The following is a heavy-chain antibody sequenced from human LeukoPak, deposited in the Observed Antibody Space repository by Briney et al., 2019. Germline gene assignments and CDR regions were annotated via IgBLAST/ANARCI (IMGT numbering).Heavy chain of an antibody. Sequence: SQTQSLTCTVSGGSISSGGYYWSWIRQHPGKGLEWIGYIYYSGSTYYNPSLKSRVTISVDTSKNQFSLKLSSVTAADTAVYYCARDEGATYYYDSSGYYYPFRYWGQGTLVTVSS. V-gene: IGHV4-31*03. CDR2: IYYSGST. D-gene: IGHD3-22*01. J-gene: IGHJ4*02. CDR3: ARDEGATYYYDSSGYYYPFRY. CDR1: GGSISSGGYY.